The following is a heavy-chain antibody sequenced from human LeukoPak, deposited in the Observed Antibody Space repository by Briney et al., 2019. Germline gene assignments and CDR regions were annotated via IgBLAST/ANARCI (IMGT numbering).Heavy chain of an antibody. V-gene: IGHV1-2*02. CDR1: GYTFTGYY. J-gene: IGHJ3*02. CDR3: ARDLYRSSSWYDTFDI. D-gene: IGHD6-13*01. Sequence: ASVKVSCKASGYTFTGYYMHWVRQAPGQGLEWMGWINPNSGGTKYTQKFQGRVTMTRDTSINTAYMELSRLRSDDTAVYYCARDLYRSSSWYDTFDIWGQGTMVTVSS. CDR2: INPNSGGT.